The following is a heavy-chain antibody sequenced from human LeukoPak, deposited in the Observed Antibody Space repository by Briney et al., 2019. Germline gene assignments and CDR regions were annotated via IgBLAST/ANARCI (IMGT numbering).Heavy chain of an antibody. J-gene: IGHJ5*02. D-gene: IGHD4/OR15-4a*01. Sequence: SETLSLTCTVSGGSISSYYWSWIRQPAGKGLESIGHISTSGSTNYNPSLKSRVTMSVDTSKNQFSLKLSSVTAADTAVYYCARKNDYGEVRGFDPWGQGTLVTVSP. CDR2: ISTSGST. V-gene: IGHV4-4*07. CDR1: GGSISSYY. CDR3: ARKNDYGEVRGFDP.